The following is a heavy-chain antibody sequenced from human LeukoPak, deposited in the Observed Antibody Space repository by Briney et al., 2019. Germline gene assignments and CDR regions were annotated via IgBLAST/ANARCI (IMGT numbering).Heavy chain of an antibody. CDR2: ISSSSSYI. CDR1: GFTFSSYS. J-gene: IGHJ5*02. D-gene: IGHD2-15*01. CDR3: ARDSPRGYCSGGSCYAWFDP. V-gene: IGHV3-21*01. Sequence: GGSLRLSCAASGFTFSSYSMNWVRQAPGKGLEWVSSISSSSSYIYYADSVKGRFTITRDNAKNSLYLQMNSLRAEDAAVYYCARDSPRGYCSGGSCYAWFDPWGQGTLVTVSS.